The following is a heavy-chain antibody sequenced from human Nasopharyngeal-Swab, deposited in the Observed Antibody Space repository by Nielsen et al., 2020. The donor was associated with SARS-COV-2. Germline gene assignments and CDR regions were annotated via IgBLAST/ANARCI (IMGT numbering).Heavy chain of an antibody. J-gene: IGHJ5*02. V-gene: IGHV7-4-1*02. CDR3: AVHVAGDRPPFDP. D-gene: IGHD6-19*01. Sequence: WERHDTGQGLEWMGWINTNTGNPTYAQGFTGRFVFSLDTSVSTAYLQISSLKAEDTAVYYCAVHVAGDRPPFDPWGQGTLVTVSS. CDR2: INTNTGNP.